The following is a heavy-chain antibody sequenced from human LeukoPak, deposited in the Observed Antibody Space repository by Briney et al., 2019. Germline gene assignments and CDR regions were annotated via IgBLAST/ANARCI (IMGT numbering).Heavy chain of an antibody. D-gene: IGHD2-15*01. CDR1: GYTFTGYY. Sequence: ASVKVSCKASGYTFTGYYMHWVRQAPGQGLEWMGWINLNSGGTNYAQKFQGRVTMTRDTSISTAYMELSRLRSDDTAVYYCARDYSALYWYFDLWGRGTLVTVSS. V-gene: IGHV1-2*02. CDR3: ARDYSALYWYFDL. J-gene: IGHJ2*01. CDR2: INLNSGGT.